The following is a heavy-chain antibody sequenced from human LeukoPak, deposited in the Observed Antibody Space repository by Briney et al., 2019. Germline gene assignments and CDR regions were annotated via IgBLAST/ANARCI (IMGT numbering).Heavy chain of an antibody. CDR2: IYTSGST. Sequence: SETLSLTCTVSGGSVSRGSYFWSWIRQPAGKGLEWIGRIYTSGSTSYNPSLKSRVTISLDTSKNQFSLKVSSVTAADAAVYYCARATWPLTAVFDYWGQGILVTVSS. V-gene: IGHV4-61*02. D-gene: IGHD5-24*01. CDR3: ARATWPLTAVFDY. CDR1: GGSVSRGSYF. J-gene: IGHJ4*02.